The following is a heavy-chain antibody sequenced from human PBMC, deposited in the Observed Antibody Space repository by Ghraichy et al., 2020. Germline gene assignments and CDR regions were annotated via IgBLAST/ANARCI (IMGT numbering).Heavy chain of an antibody. V-gene: IGHV1-18*01. CDR1: GYTFTSYG. CDR3: ARDADTAMVRIERFGYYSEIFDY. J-gene: IGHJ4*02. D-gene: IGHD5-18*01. CDR2: ISAYNGNT. Sequence: ASVKVSCKASGYTFTSYGISWVRQAPGQGLEWMGWISAYNGNTNYAQKLQGRVTMTTDTSTSTAYMELRSLRSDDTAVYYCARDADTAMVRIERFGYYSEIFDYWGQGTLVTVSS.